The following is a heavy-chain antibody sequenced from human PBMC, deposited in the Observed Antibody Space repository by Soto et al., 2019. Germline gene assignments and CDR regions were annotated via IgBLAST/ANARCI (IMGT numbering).Heavy chain of an antibody. V-gene: IGHV3-7*03. Sequence: GGSLRLSCAASGFTFSAYWMDWVRQAPGKGLEWVANINQDGTEKHYMDSVNGRFTISRDNAKNSVYLQMNNLRAEDTAVYYCAKDRWDVDRIMITFGGVMATFWGQGTLVTVSS. CDR2: INQDGTEK. D-gene: IGHD3-16*01. J-gene: IGHJ4*02. CDR1: GFTFSAYW. CDR3: AKDRWDVDRIMITFGGVMATF.